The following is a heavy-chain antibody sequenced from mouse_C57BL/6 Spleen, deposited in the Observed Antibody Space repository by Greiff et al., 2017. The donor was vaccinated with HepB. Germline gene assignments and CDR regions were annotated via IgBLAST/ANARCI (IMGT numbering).Heavy chain of an antibody. D-gene: IGHD1-1*01. J-gene: IGHJ1*03. CDR2: FHPYNDDT. CDR3: ARGYYGSSLHWYFDV. CDR1: GYTFTTYP. V-gene: IGHV1-47*01. Sequence: QVQLQQSGAELVKPGASVKMSCKASGYTFTTYPIEWMKQNHGKSLEWIGNFHPYNDDTKYNEKFKGKATLTVEKSSSTVYLELSRLTSDDSAVYYCARGYYGSSLHWYFDVWGTGTTVTVSS.